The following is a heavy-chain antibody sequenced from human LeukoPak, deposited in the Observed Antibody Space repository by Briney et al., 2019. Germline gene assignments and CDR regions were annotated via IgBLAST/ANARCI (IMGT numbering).Heavy chain of an antibody. Sequence: ASVKVSCKASGYTFTSYDINWVRQATGRGLEWMGWMNPNSGNTGYAQKFQGRVTMTRNTSISTAYMELSSLRSEDTAVYYCARGVGSGWYHYYYYYGMDVWGQGTTVTVSS. CDR1: GYTFTSYD. J-gene: IGHJ6*02. CDR2: MNPNSGNT. D-gene: IGHD6-19*01. V-gene: IGHV1-8*01. CDR3: ARGVGSGWYHYYYYYGMDV.